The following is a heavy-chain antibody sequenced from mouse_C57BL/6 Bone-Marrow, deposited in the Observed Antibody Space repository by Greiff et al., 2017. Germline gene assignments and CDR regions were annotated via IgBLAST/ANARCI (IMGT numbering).Heavy chain of an antibody. Sequence: VQLQQSGPELVKPGASVKLSCKASGYTFTSYDINWVKQRPGQGLEWIGWIYPRDGSTKYNEKFKGKATLTVDTSSSTAYMELHSLTSEDSAVYFCARGAYYYGSSPFAYWGQGTLVTVSA. D-gene: IGHD1-1*01. CDR2: IYPRDGST. V-gene: IGHV1-85*01. J-gene: IGHJ3*01. CDR1: GYTFTSYD. CDR3: ARGAYYYGSSPFAY.